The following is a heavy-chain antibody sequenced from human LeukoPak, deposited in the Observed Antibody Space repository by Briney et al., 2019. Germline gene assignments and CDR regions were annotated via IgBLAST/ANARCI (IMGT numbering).Heavy chain of an antibody. Sequence: ASVKVSCKASGYTFTGYCMHWVRQAPGQGLEWMGWINPNSGGTNYAQKFQGRVTMTRDTSISTAYMELSRLRSDDTAVYYCARKYSSWGYFDYWGQGTLVTVSS. CDR2: INPNSGGT. CDR1: GYTFTGYC. D-gene: IGHD6-6*01. V-gene: IGHV1-2*02. CDR3: ARKYSSWGYFDY. J-gene: IGHJ4*02.